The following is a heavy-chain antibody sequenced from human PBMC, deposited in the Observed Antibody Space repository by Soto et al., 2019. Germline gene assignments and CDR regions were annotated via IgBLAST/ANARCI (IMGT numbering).Heavy chain of an antibody. D-gene: IGHD3-22*01. Sequence: ASVKVSCKASGYTFTSYCISWVRQAPGQGLEWMGWISAYNGNTNYAQKLQGRVTMTTDTSTSTAYMELRSLRSDDTAVYYCARDWDYYDSSGYSHFDYWGQGTLVTVSS. V-gene: IGHV1-18*01. CDR2: ISAYNGNT. CDR1: GYTFTSYC. J-gene: IGHJ4*02. CDR3: ARDWDYYDSSGYSHFDY.